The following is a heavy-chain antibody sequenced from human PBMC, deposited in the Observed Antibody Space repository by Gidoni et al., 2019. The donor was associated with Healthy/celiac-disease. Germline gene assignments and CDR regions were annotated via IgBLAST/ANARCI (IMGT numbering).Heavy chain of an antibody. CDR3: ARETTFPWGPIDY. V-gene: IGHV3-33*01. CDR2: IWYDGSNK. D-gene: IGHD1-1*01. Sequence: QVQLVESGGGVVQPGRSLRLTCAASGFTFSSYGMHWVRQAPGKGLEWVAVIWYDGSNKYYADSVKGRFTISRDNSKITLYLQMNSLRAEDTAVYYCARETTFPWGPIDYWGQGTLVTVSS. J-gene: IGHJ4*02. CDR1: GFTFSSYG.